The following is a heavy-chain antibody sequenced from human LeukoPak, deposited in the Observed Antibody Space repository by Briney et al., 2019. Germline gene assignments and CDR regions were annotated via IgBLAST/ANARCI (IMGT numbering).Heavy chain of an antibody. CDR1: GFCFSNYW. J-gene: IGHJ6*02. D-gene: IGHD2-2*01. CDR2: IYPGDSTT. Sequence: GESLKISCKGSGFCFSNYWIGWVRQMPGKGLEWMGIIYPGDSTTRYSPSFQGQVTISADKSISTAYLQWSSLKASDTAIYYCTRRGYCSSSRCTLYGMDVWGQGTTVTVSS. V-gene: IGHV5-51*01. CDR3: TRRGYCSSSRCTLYGMDV.